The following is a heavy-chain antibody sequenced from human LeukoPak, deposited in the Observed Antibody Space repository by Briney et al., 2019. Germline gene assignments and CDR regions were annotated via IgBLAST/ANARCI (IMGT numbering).Heavy chain of an antibody. D-gene: IGHD5-18*01. Sequence: SETLSLTCTVSGGSISSYYWSWIRQPPGKGLEWIGYIYYSGSTNYNPSLKSRVTISADTSKNQFSLKLSSVTAADTAVYYCARGRVDTAMVQFDPWGQGTLVTVSS. CDR1: GGSISSYY. V-gene: IGHV4-59*01. CDR2: IYYSGST. CDR3: ARGRVDTAMVQFDP. J-gene: IGHJ5*02.